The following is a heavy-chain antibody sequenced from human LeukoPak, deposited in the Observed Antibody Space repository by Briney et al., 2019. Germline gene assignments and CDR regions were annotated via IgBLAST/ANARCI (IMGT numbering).Heavy chain of an antibody. J-gene: IGHJ6*02. Sequence: KPSETLSLTCSVSGGSISGYYWTWVRQPPGKGLEWIGQIHYSGRADYSPSLKSRITMSVDTSRNQISLKLSSVTAADTAIYYCVRFGVNYDMDVWGQGTTVTVFS. CDR1: GGSISGYY. D-gene: IGHD3-16*01. CDR2: IHYSGRA. V-gene: IGHV4-59*01. CDR3: VRFGVNYDMDV.